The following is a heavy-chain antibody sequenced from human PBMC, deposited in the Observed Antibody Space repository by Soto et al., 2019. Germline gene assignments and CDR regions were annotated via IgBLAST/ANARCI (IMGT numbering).Heavy chain of an antibody. J-gene: IGHJ4*02. CDR3: AKGGYYYDSSGYYLFDY. CDR1: GFTFSSYA. Sequence: EVQLLESGGGLVQPGGSLRLSCAASGFTFSSYAMSWVRQAPGKGLEWVSAISGSGGSTYYADSVKGRFTISRDNSKNTLYLQMNSLRAEDTAVYYCAKGGYYYDSSGYYLFDYWGQGTLVTVSS. CDR2: ISGSGGST. V-gene: IGHV3-23*01. D-gene: IGHD3-22*01.